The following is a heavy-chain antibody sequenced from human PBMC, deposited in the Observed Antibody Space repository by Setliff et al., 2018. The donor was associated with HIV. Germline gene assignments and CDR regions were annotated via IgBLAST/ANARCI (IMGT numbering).Heavy chain of an antibody. CDR1: GVSINRTDHY. J-gene: IGHJ4*02. Sequence: SETLSLTCSVSGVSINRTDHYWGWIRQSPGKRLEWIGYIYNRGYTYYNPSLKSRVTTSIDTSQNQFSLRLSSVAAADTAVYYCARDSGGYNYGFAVGSFDYWGQGALVTVSS. D-gene: IGHD5-18*01. V-gene: IGHV4-31*03. CDR2: IYNRGYT. CDR3: ARDSGGYNYGFAVGSFDY.